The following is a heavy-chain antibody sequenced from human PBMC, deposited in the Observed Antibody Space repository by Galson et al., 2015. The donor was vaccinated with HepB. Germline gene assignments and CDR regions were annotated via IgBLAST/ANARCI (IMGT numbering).Heavy chain of an antibody. D-gene: IGHD3-10*01. CDR3: ARHVKIRGIISWLDP. Sequence: QSGAEVKKPGESLKISCKPSGYSFTTYGIGWVRQMPGKGLEWMGIIYPDDSDTKYSPSFQGQVTISADKSINTAYLQWSSLKASDTAMYYCARHVKIRGIISWLDPWGQGTLVIVSS. CDR2: IYPDDSDT. J-gene: IGHJ5*02. V-gene: IGHV5-51*01. CDR1: GYSFTTYG.